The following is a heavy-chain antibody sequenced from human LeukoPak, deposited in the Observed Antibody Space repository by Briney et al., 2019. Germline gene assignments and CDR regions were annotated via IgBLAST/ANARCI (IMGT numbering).Heavy chain of an antibody. Sequence: GGSLRLSCAASGFTFSSYWMSWVRQAPGKGLEWAAVISYDGSNKYYADSVKGRFTISRDNSKNTLYLQMNSLRAEDTAVYYCARDRFWATGYCSSTSCQSPYYFDYWGQGTLVTVSS. J-gene: IGHJ4*02. V-gene: IGHV3-30-3*01. CDR3: ARDRFWATGYCSSTSCQSPYYFDY. CDR2: ISYDGSNK. D-gene: IGHD2-2*03. CDR1: GFTFSSYW.